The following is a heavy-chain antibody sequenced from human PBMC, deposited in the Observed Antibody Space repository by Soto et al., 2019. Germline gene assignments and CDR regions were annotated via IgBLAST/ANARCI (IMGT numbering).Heavy chain of an antibody. Sequence: PGGSLRLSCAASGFTVSSNYMSWVRQAPGKGLEWVSVIYSGGSTYYADSVKGRFTISRHNSKNTLYLQMNSLRAEDTAVYYCARGHSYGFYYYSYMDVWGKGTTVTVSS. D-gene: IGHD5-18*01. J-gene: IGHJ6*03. CDR3: ARGHSYGFYYYSYMDV. V-gene: IGHV3-53*04. CDR1: GFTVSSNY. CDR2: IYSGGST.